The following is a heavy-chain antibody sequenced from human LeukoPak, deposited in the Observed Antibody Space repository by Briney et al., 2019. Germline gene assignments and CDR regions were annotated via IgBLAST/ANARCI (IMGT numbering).Heavy chain of an antibody. CDR2: IYSGGAT. CDR3: ARDREGP. D-gene: IGHD1-26*01. Sequence: PGWSLTLSYAASGFTVSHNYMRWVRQAPGKGLEWVPSIYSGGATKYADSVKGRFTISRDNSKNTLYLQMKSLRPEDTAVYYCARDREGPWGQGTLVTVSS. CDR1: GFTVSHNY. V-gene: IGHV3-53*01. J-gene: IGHJ5*02.